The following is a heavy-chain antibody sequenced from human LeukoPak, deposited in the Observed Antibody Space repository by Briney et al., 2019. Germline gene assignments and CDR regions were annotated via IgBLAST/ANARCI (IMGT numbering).Heavy chain of an antibody. J-gene: IGHJ4*02. D-gene: IGHD3-9*01. Sequence: GGSLRLSCAASGFTFSSYAMSWVRQAPGKGLEWVSAISGSGGSTYYADSVKGRFTISRDNSKNALYLQMNSLRAEDTAVYYCAKDGRYYDILTGYRSYYFDYWGQGTLVTVSS. CDR3: AKDGRYYDILTGYRSYYFDY. CDR1: GFTFSSYA. V-gene: IGHV3-23*01. CDR2: ISGSGGST.